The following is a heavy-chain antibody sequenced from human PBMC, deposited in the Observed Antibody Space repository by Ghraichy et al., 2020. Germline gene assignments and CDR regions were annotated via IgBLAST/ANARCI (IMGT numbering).Heavy chain of an antibody. CDR1: GFTFSGYS. V-gene: IGHV3-48*02. CDR2: ITSSSRTI. D-gene: IGHD4-23*01. Sequence: GGSLRLSCVGSGFTFSGYSMNWVRQSPGKGLEWVSYITSSSRTISYADSVKGRFTISRDNAQNSLYLQMNSLRDEDTAVYYCARASKVVRFFYYDGIDVWGQGTTVTVPS. CDR3: ARASKVVRFFYYDGIDV. J-gene: IGHJ6*02.